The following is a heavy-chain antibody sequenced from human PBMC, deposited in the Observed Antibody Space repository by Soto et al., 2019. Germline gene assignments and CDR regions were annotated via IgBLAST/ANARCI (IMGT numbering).Heavy chain of an antibody. Sequence: GGSLRLSCAASGFTFSSYSMNWVRQAPGKGLEWVSYISSSSTIYYADSVKGRFTISRDNAKNSLYLQMNSLRAEVTAVYYCAREADYVNWFDPWGQGTLVTVSS. CDR3: AREADYVNWFDP. J-gene: IGHJ5*02. V-gene: IGHV3-48*01. D-gene: IGHD4-17*01. CDR1: GFTFSSYS. CDR2: ISSSSTI.